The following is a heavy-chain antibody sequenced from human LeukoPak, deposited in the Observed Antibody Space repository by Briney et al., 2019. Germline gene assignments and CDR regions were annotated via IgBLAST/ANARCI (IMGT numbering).Heavy chain of an antibody. CDR1: GGTFSSYA. V-gene: IGHV1-18*01. CDR3: ARDRLRSGWYFDL. CDR2: ISAYNGNT. D-gene: IGHD3-10*02. Sequence: ASVKVSCKASGGTFSSYAISWVRQAPGQGLEWMGGISAYNGNTNYAQKLQGRVTMTTDTSTSTAYMELRSLRSDDTAVYYCARDRLRSGWYFDLWGRGTLVTVSS. J-gene: IGHJ2*01.